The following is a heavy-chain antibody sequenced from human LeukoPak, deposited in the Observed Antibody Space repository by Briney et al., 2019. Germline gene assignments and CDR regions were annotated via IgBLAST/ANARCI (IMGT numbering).Heavy chain of an antibody. D-gene: IGHD2-2*01. CDR2: IYTSGST. CDR1: GGSISSYY. Sequence: SETLSLTCTVSGGSISSYYWSWIRQPAGKGLEWIGRIYTSGSTNYNPSLKSRVTMSVDTSKNQFSLKLSSVTAADTAVYYCARGDIVVVPAAPPGYYYYMDVWGKGTTVTVSS. J-gene: IGHJ6*03. V-gene: IGHV4-4*07. CDR3: ARGDIVVVPAAPPGYYYYMDV.